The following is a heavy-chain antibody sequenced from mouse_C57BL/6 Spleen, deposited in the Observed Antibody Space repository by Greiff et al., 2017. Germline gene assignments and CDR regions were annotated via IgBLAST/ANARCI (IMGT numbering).Heavy chain of an antibody. J-gene: IGHJ3*01. D-gene: IGHD2-5*01. CDR1: GYAFSSYW. V-gene: IGHV1-80*01. CDR3: ARWGPPYSNYGAWFAY. CDR2: IYPGDGDT. Sequence: QVQLQQSGAELVKPGASVKISCKASGYAFSSYWMNWVKQRPGKGLEWIGQIYPGDGDTNYNGKFKGKATLTADKSSSTAYMQLSSLTSEDSAVYFCARWGPPYSNYGAWFAYWGQGTLVTVSA.